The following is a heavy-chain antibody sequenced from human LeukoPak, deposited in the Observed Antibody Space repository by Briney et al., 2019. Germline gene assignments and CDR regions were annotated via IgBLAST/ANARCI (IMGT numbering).Heavy chain of an antibody. V-gene: IGHV3-74*01. D-gene: IGHD7-27*01. CDR3: ARDLSGADDY. CDR2: INEDGSVI. J-gene: IGHJ4*02. Sequence: GGSLRLSCAASGFTLSRYWMHWVRQAPGKGLVWVSRINEDGSVIDYADSVKGRFTISRDNAKNTLYLQMSSLTAEGTATYYCARDLSGADDYWRQGTLVTVSS. CDR1: GFTLSRYW.